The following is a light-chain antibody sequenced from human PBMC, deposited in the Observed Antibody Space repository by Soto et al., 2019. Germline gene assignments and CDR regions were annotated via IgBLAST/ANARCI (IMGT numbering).Light chain of an antibody. Sequence: AIRMTQSPSSLSASTGDRVTITCRASQGISSYLAWYQQKPGKAPKLLIYAASTLQSGVSSRFSGSGSGTDFTLTISCLQSEDFATYYCQQYYSYPPGTFGQGTKLEIK. J-gene: IGKJ2*01. V-gene: IGKV1-8*01. CDR2: AAS. CDR3: QQYYSYPPGT. CDR1: QGISSY.